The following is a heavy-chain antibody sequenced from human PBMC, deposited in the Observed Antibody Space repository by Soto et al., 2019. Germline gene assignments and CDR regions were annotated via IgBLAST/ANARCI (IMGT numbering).Heavy chain of an antibody. J-gene: IGHJ4*02. CDR2: ISYDARNK. CDR1: GFTFSSYA. Sequence: QVQLVESGGGVVQPGRSLRLSCAASGFTFSSYAMHWVRQAPGKGLEWVAVISYDARNKFYADSVKGRFTISRDNSKNTRYLQMNSLRAEDTAVYYCAGGYSSNSAAFDYWGQGTLVTVSS. CDR3: AGGYSSNSAAFDY. D-gene: IGHD6-13*01. V-gene: IGHV3-30*04.